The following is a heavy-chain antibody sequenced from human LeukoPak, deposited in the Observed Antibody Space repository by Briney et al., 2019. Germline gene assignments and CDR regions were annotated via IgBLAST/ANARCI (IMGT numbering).Heavy chain of an antibody. Sequence: GGSLRLSCAASGFTFSSYGMHWVRQAPGKGLEWVAVIWYDGSNKYYADSVKGRFTISRDNSKNTLYLQMNSLRAEDTAVYYCARVGVGTAMMVDYWGQGTLVTVSS. CDR2: IWYDGSNK. D-gene: IGHD5-18*01. CDR3: ARVGVGTAMMVDY. V-gene: IGHV3-33*01. CDR1: GFTFSSYG. J-gene: IGHJ4*02.